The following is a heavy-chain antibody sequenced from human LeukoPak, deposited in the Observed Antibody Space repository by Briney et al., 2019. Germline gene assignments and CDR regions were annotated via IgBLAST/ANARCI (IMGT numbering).Heavy chain of an antibody. CDR1: GFTFSNYA. Sequence: SLRLSCAASGFTFSNYAMSWVRQAPGKGLEWVSDISGSGDTTDYADSVKGRFTISRDNSKSTLYLQMNSLRAEDTAVYYCSKLRSSVPAAAYNNWGQGILVTVSS. V-gene: IGHV3-23*01. CDR2: ISGSGDTT. CDR3: SKLRSSVPAAAYNN. D-gene: IGHD2-2*01. J-gene: IGHJ4*02.